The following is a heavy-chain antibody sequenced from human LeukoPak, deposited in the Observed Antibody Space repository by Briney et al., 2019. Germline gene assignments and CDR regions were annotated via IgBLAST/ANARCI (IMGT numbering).Heavy chain of an antibody. V-gene: IGHV4-59*01. Sequence: SETLSLTCTVSGGSISSYYWSWIRQPPGKGLEWIGYIYYSGSTNYNPSLKSRVTISVDTSKNQFSLKLSSVTAADTAVYYCARSLYYDFWSDYYFDYWGQGTLVTVSS. CDR3: ARSLYYDFWSDYYFDY. CDR1: GGSISSYY. CDR2: IYYSGST. D-gene: IGHD3-3*01. J-gene: IGHJ4*02.